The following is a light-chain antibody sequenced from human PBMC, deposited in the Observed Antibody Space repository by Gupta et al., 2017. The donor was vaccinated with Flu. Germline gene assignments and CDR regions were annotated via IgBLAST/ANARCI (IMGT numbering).Light chain of an antibody. J-gene: IGKJ4*02. CDR1: QSVRTW. CDR2: KAS. Sequence: PSTLSASVGDRVTISCRASQSVRTWLAWYQKKPGKAPKLLIYKASSVETGVASRFSGSGSGTEFTLTISSLQPDDFATYYCQQDNYHPITFGGGTTVE. V-gene: IGKV1-5*03. CDR3: QQDNYHPIT.